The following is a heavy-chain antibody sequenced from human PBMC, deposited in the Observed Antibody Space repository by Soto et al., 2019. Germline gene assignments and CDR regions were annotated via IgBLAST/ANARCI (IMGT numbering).Heavy chain of an antibody. CDR2: MNPGSGDT. CDR1: GYTFTNND. Sequence: VASVKVSCKASGYTFTNNDVSWVRQATGQGLEWMGWMNPGSGDTGYAQKFQGRVTMTRDISIATAYMGLNSLTSEDTAIYYCARMESFGSLNWFDPWGQGTLVNVPS. D-gene: IGHD5-18*01. J-gene: IGHJ5*02. CDR3: ARMESFGSLNWFDP. V-gene: IGHV1-8*02.